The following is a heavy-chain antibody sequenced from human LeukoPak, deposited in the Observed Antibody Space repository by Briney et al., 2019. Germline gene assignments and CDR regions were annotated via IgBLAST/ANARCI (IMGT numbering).Heavy chain of an antibody. CDR3: ASADSSGYPTSTYYFNY. J-gene: IGHJ4*02. CDR1: GGTFSSYA. Sequence: SVKVSCKASGGTFSSYAISWVRQAPGQGLEWMGRIIPIFGTANYAQKCQGRVTITTDESTSTAYMELSSLRSEDTAVYYCASADSSGYPTSTYYFNYWGQGTLVTVSS. V-gene: IGHV1-69*05. CDR2: IIPIFGTA. D-gene: IGHD3-22*01.